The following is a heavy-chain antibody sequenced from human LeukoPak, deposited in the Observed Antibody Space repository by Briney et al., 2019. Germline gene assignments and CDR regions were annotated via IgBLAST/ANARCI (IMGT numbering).Heavy chain of an antibody. CDR2: ISGDGGST. J-gene: IGHJ4*02. D-gene: IGHD5-12*01. CDR1: GFTFDDYA. V-gene: IGHV3-43*02. CDR3: ATPPWLRGY. Sequence: AGGSLRLSCAASGFTFDDYAVLWVRQVPGKGLEWVSLISGDGGSTYYADSVKGRFTISRDNSKNSLYLQMNSLRTEDSALYYCATPPWLRGYWGQGTLLTVSS.